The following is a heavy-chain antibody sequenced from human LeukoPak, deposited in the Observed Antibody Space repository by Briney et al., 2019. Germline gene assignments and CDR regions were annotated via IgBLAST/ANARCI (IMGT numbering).Heavy chain of an antibody. CDR3: ARGGIQLWSYPADAFDI. J-gene: IGHJ3*02. D-gene: IGHD5-18*01. V-gene: IGHV1-46*01. Sequence: ASVKVSCKASGYTFASYYMHWVRQAPGQGLEWMGIINPSGGSTSYAQKFQGRVTMTRDTSTSTVYMELSSLRSEDTAVYYCARGGIQLWSYPADAFDIWGQGTMVTVSS. CDR2: INPSGGST. CDR1: GYTFASYY.